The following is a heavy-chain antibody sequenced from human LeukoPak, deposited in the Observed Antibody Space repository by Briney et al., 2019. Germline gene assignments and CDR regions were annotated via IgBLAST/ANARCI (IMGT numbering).Heavy chain of an antibody. J-gene: IGHJ3*02. Sequence: GGSLRLSCAASGFTFSSYEMNWGRQAPGRGLEWVSYISSSGSTIYYADSVKGRFTISRDNAKNSLYLQMNSLRAKDTAVYYCARVKWLVGAFDIWGQGTMVTVSS. CDR3: ARVKWLVGAFDI. CDR2: ISSSGSTI. V-gene: IGHV3-48*03. D-gene: IGHD6-19*01. CDR1: GFTFSSYE.